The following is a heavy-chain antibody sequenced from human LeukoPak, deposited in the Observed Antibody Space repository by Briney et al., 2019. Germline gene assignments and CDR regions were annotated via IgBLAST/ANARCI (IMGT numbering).Heavy chain of an antibody. CDR3: ASKRCSGGSCLFDY. D-gene: IGHD2-15*01. V-gene: IGHV1-8*01. Sequence: GASVKVSCKASGGIFTTYAINWVRQATGQGLEWMGWMNPNSGNTGYAQKFQGRVTMTRNTSISTAYMELSSLRSEDTAVYYCASKRCSGGSCLFDYWGQGTLVTVSS. CDR1: GGIFTTYA. J-gene: IGHJ4*02. CDR2: MNPNSGNT.